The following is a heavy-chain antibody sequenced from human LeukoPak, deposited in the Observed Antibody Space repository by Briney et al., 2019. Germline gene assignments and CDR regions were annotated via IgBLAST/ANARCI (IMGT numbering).Heavy chain of an antibody. CDR2: IYYSGST. D-gene: IGHD5-18*01. CDR3: ARSRSGYSYDHAAFDI. Sequence: SSQTLSLTCTVSGGSISSGDYYWSWIRQPPGKGLEWIGYIYYSGSTYYNPSLKSRVTISVDTSRNQFSLKLSSVTAADTAVYYCARSRSGYSYDHAAFDIWGQGTVVTVSS. V-gene: IGHV4-30-4*01. J-gene: IGHJ3*02. CDR1: GGSISSGDYY.